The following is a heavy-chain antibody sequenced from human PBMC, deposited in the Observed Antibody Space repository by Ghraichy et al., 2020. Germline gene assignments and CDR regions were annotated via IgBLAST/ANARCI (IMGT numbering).Heavy chain of an antibody. CDR3: AKSDCGSYGCKLLNS. CDR2: LSDSGEFI. J-gene: IGHJ4*02. V-gene: IGHV3-23*01. Sequence: GGSLRLSCAASGFIFNNYAMAWVRLAPGKGLEWVSRLSDSGEFIYYADSVKGRFTISRDNSKNVLFLQMSSLRAEDTATYYCAKSDCGSYGCKLLNSWGQGTLVTVSS. D-gene: IGHD3-16*01. CDR1: GFIFNNYA.